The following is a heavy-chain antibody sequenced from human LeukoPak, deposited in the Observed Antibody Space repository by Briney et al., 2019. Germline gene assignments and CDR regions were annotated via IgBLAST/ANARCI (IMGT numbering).Heavy chain of an antibody. CDR2: IKEDGSEK. V-gene: IGHV3-7*04. Sequence: GGSLRLSCAASGFSFSNYWMSWVRQAPGKRLEWVANIKEDGSEKYYVDSVKGRFTISRDNAKNSLYLQMNSLRVEDTTVYYCARDRSPNWAYWYFDLWGRGTLVTVSS. D-gene: IGHD7-27*01. CDR1: GFSFSNYW. CDR3: ARDRSPNWAYWYFDL. J-gene: IGHJ2*01.